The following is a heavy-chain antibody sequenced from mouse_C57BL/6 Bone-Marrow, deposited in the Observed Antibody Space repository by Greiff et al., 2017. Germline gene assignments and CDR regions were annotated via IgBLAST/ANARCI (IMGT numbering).Heavy chain of an antibody. D-gene: IGHD1-1*01. Sequence: QVQLKQSGAELVRPGASVKLSCKASGYTFTDYYINWVKQRPGQGLEWIARIYPGSGNTYYNEKFKGKATLTAEKSSSTAYMQLSSLTSEDSAVYFCAREGGFSRIYYYGPHYFDYGGQGTTLTVSS. J-gene: IGHJ2*01. CDR1: GYTFTDYY. V-gene: IGHV1-76*01. CDR2: IYPGSGNT. CDR3: AREGGFSRIYYYGPHYFDY.